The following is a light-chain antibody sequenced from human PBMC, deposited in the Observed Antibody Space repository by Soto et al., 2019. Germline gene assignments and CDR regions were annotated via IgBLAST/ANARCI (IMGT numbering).Light chain of an antibody. CDR2: DAS. CDR1: QSVSSY. CDR3: QQRSNLLT. J-gene: IGKJ4*01. V-gene: IGKV3-11*01. Sequence: EILLTQSPATLSFSPGEKATLSCRASQSVSSYLAWYQQKPGQAPRLLIYDASNRATGIPARFSGSGSGTDFTLTISSLEPEDFAVYYCQQRSNLLTFGGGTKVDI.